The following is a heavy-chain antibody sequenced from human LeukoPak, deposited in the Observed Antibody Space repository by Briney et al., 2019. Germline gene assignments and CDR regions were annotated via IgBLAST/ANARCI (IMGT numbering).Heavy chain of an antibody. J-gene: IGHJ3*01. D-gene: IGHD3-22*01. V-gene: IGHV5-51*01. CDR3: ARPNITSYYDSRGYDAFDV. CDR2: IYPADSDT. CDR1: EYSFTNYW. Sequence: SGESLKISCKASEYSFTNYWIAWVRQMPEKGLEWMGIIYPADSDTRYSPSFQGQVTISADKSVRTAYLQWSSLKASDTAMYYCARPNITSYYDSRGYDAFDVWGQGTMVTVSS.